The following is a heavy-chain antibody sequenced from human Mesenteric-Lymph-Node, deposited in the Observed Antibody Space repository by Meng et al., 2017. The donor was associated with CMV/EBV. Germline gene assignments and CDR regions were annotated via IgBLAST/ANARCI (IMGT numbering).Heavy chain of an antibody. D-gene: IGHD2-2*02. Sequence: GESLKISCAASGFTFSSFEMNWVRQAPGKGLEWVSYMSSSGSSIYYADSVKGRFTISRDNAKNSLYLQMNSLRAEDTAVYYCAKDHKLVSWGRISTDIVVVPAAISEYFQHWGQGTLVTVSS. J-gene: IGHJ1*01. CDR3: AKDHKLVSWGRISTDIVVVPAAISEYFQH. V-gene: IGHV3-48*03. CDR1: GFTFSSFE. CDR2: MSSSGSSI.